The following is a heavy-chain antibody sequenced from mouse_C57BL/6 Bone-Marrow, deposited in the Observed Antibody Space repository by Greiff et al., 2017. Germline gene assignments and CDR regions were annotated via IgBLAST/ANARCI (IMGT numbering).Heavy chain of an antibody. CDR2: IYPGSGNT. Sequence: VQLQQSGAELVRPGASVKLSCKASGYTFTDYYINWVKQRPGQGLEWIARIYPGSGNTYYNEKFKGKATLTAEKSSSTAYMQLSSLTSEDSAVYFCARSRHYYGSTYFDYWGQGTTLTVSS. V-gene: IGHV1-76*01. J-gene: IGHJ2*01. CDR3: ARSRHYYGSTYFDY. D-gene: IGHD1-1*01. CDR1: GYTFTDYY.